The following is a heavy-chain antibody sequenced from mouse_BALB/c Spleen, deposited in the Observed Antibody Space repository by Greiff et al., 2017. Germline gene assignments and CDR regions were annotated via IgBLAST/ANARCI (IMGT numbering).Heavy chain of an antibody. D-gene: IGHD1-2*01. CDR3: ARSGYYGPFAY. CDR1: GFTFSSFG. J-gene: IGHJ3*01. CDR2: ISSGSSTI. Sequence: EVQLVESGGGLVQPGGSRKLSCAASGFTFSSFGMHWVRQAPEKGLEWVAYISSGSSTIYYADTVKGRFTISRDNPKNTLFLQMTSLRSEDTAMYYCARSGYYGPFAYWGQGTLVTVSA. V-gene: IGHV5-17*02.